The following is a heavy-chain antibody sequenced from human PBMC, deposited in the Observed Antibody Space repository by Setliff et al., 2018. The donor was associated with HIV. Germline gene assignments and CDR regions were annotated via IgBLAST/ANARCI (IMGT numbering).Heavy chain of an antibody. Sequence: SETLSLTCTVSGVSVNSGGYYWSWIRQHPGKGLEWIGYIYYSGSTYYNPSLKSRVTISVDTSKNQFSLKLSSVTAADTAVYYCARDLVLSKYCSGGSCYSEGLDYWGQGTLVTVSS. CDR2: IYYSGST. CDR3: ARDLVLSKYCSGGSCYSEGLDY. D-gene: IGHD2-15*01. CDR1: GVSVNSGGYY. J-gene: IGHJ4*02. V-gene: IGHV4-31*03.